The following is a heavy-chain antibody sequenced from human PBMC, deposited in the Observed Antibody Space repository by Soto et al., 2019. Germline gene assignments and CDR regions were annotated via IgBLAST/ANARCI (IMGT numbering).Heavy chain of an antibody. CDR1: GFTFSSYS. J-gene: IGHJ4*02. V-gene: IGHV3-21*01. CDR3: ARVISTMIVVVLDY. CDR2: ISSSSSYM. D-gene: IGHD3-22*01. Sequence: EVQLVESGGGLVKPGGSLRLSCAASGFTFSSYSMNWVRQAPGKGLEWVSSISSSSSYMYYADSVKGRFTISRDNAKNSLYLQMNSLRAEDTAVYYCARVISTMIVVVLDYWGQGTLVTVSS.